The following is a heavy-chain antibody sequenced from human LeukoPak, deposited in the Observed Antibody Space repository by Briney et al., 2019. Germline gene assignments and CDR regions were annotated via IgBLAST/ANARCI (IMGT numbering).Heavy chain of an antibody. V-gene: IGHV1-2*02. D-gene: IGHD3-22*01. CDR2: IDPNSGGT. J-gene: IGHJ3*02. CDR3: ARSGYYYGQSAFDI. CDR1: VYTSTGYY. Sequence: ASLKVSCTASVYTSTGYYTHWVRQAPGQGLEWMGWIDPNSGGTNYAQNFQGMVTLTRETPLSTASMELRRLRSDDTAVYYCARSGYYYGQSAFDIWGQGTMVTVSS.